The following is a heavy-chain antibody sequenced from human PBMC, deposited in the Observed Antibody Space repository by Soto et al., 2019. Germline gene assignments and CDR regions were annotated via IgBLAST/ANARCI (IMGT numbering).Heavy chain of an antibody. CDR1: GFTFSSYG. CDR2: IWYDGSNK. V-gene: IGHV3-33*01. Sequence: GGSLRLSCAASGFTFSSYGMHWVRQAPGKGLEWVAVIWYDGSNKYYADSVKGRFTISRDNSKNTLYLQMNSLRAEDTAVYYCARGPHGGNDYYYYGMDVWGQGTTVTVSS. D-gene: IGHD1-1*01. CDR3: ARGPHGGNDYYYYGMDV. J-gene: IGHJ6*02.